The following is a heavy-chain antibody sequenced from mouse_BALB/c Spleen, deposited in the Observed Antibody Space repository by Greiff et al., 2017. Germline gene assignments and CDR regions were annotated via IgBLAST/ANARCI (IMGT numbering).Heavy chain of an antibody. Sequence: EVQGVESGGGLVQPGGSLRLSCATSGFTFTDYYMSWVRQPPGKALEWLGFIRNKANGYTTEYSASVKGRFTISRDNSQSILYLQMNTLRAEDSATYYCARDLGRGYYFDYWGQGTTLTVSS. J-gene: IGHJ2*01. CDR3: ARDLGRGYYFDY. CDR2: IRNKANGYTT. V-gene: IGHV7-3*02. CDR1: GFTFTDYY. D-gene: IGHD3-2*02.